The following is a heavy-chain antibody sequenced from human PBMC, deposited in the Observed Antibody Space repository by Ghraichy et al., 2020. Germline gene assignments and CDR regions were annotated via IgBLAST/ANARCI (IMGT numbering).Heavy chain of an antibody. D-gene: IGHD3-22*01. CDR1: GFTFSSYS. V-gene: IGHV3-48*01. CDR3: ARATSGGYYDSSGYHPEYFDY. J-gene: IGHJ4*02. CDR2: ISSSSSTI. Sequence: GGSLRLSCAASGFTFSSYSMNWVRQAPGKGLEWVSYISSSSSTIYYADSVKGRFTISRDNAKNSLYLQMNSLRAEDTAVYYCARATSGGYYDSSGYHPEYFDYWGQGTLVTVSS.